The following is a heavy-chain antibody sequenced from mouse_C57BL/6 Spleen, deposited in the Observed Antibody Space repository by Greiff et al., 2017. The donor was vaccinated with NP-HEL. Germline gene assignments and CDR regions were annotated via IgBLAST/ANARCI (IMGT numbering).Heavy chain of an antibody. Sequence: EVKLVESEGGLVQPGSSMKLSCTASGFTFSDYYMAWVRQVPEKGLEWVANINYDGSSTYYLDSLKSRFIISRDNAKNILYLQMSSLKSEDTATYYCARADYDYDGYAMDYWGQGTSVTVSS. J-gene: IGHJ4*01. CDR3: ARADYDYDGYAMDY. D-gene: IGHD2-4*01. CDR2: INYDGSST. CDR1: GFTFSDYY. V-gene: IGHV5-16*01.